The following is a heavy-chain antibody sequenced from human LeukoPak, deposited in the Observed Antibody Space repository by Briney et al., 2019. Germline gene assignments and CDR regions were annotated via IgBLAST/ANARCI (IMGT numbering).Heavy chain of an antibody. CDR3: ARGYSSSWLDY. CDR2: INAGNGNT. Sequence: EASVKVSCKASGYTFTGYYVHWVRQAPGQGLEWMGWINAGNGNTKYSQKFQGRVTITRDTSASTAYMELSSLRSEDTAVYYCARGYSSSWLDYWGQGTLVTVSS. V-gene: IGHV1-3*01. J-gene: IGHJ4*02. D-gene: IGHD6-13*01. CDR1: GYTFTGYY.